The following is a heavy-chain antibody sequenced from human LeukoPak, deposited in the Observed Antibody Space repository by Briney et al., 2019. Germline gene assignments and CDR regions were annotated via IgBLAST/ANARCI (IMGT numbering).Heavy chain of an antibody. CDR3: AASLGPRDY. CDR1: GFTFSSYE. Sequence: GGSLRLSCAASGFTFSSYETNWVRQAPGKGLEWISYISSTSYSIYYADSVKGRFTISRDNAKNALYLQMDSLRVEDTALYYCAASLGPRDYWGQGIPVTVS. J-gene: IGHJ4*02. CDR2: ISSTSYSI. V-gene: IGHV3-48*03. D-gene: IGHD7-27*01.